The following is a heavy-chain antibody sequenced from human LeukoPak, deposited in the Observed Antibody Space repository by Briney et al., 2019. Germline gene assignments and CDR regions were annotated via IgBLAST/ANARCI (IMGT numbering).Heavy chain of an antibody. CDR3: ARCRFNGTSCDFDS. CDR1: GFTFSSSW. Sequence: GGSLRLSCVASGFTFSSSWMSWVRPAPGRGLEWVANIKQDESQKYSVDSVKGRFTVARDNAKSSLYLQMNSLRAEDTAVYYCARCRFNGTSCDFDSWGQGTLVIVSS. CDR2: IKQDESQK. D-gene: IGHD2-2*01. V-gene: IGHV3-7*03. J-gene: IGHJ4*02.